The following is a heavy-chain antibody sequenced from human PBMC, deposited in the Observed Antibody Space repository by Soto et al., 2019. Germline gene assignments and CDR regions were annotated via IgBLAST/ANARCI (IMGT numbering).Heavy chain of an antibody. CDR2: INPNSGGT. J-gene: IGHJ3*02. Sequence: GASVKVSCKASGYTFTGYYMHCVRQAPGQGLEWMGWINPNSGGTNYAQKFQGWVTMTRDTSISTAYMELSRLRSDDTAVYYCATHRPLDYGDSHGLGGSDAFDIWGQGTMVTVSS. CDR1: GYTFTGYY. CDR3: ATHRPLDYGDSHGLGGSDAFDI. D-gene: IGHD4-17*01. V-gene: IGHV1-2*04.